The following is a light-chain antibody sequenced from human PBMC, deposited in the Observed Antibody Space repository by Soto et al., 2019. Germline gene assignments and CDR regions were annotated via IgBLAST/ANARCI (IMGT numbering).Light chain of an antibody. Sequence: DIQMTQSPSSLSASVGDRVTITCQASQAISNYLNWYQQKPGKAPKILIYDASVLEAVVPSRFSGGGSGTHFTLTISSLQAEDVATYYCQQFDNLPLTFGGGTKVEIK. CDR2: DAS. V-gene: IGKV1-33*01. CDR1: QAISNY. CDR3: QQFDNLPLT. J-gene: IGKJ4*01.